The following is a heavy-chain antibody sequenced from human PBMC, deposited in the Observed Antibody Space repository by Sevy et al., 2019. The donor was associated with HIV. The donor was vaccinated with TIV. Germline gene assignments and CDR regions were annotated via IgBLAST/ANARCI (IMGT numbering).Heavy chain of an antibody. J-gene: IGHJ4*02. CDR3: ARIYYGSRSYRGYFDY. Sequence: GGYLRLSCAASGFTFSDYYMSWIRQAPGKGLEWVSYISSSGSTIYYADSVKGRFTISRDNAKNSLYLQMNSLRAEDTAVYYCARIYYGSRSYRGYFDYWGQGTLVTVSS. V-gene: IGHV3-11*01. CDR2: ISSSGSTI. D-gene: IGHD3-10*01. CDR1: GFTFSDYY.